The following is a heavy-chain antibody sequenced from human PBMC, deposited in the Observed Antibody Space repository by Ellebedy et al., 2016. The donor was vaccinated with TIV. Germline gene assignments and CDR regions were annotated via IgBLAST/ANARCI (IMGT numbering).Heavy chain of an antibody. CDR2: IYYSGVT. D-gene: IGHD3-3*01. V-gene: IGHV4-31*03. Sequence: SETLSLXXTVSGASISSGDYYWSWIRQLPGEGLEWIGFIYYSGVTYYSPSLKRRVTISVDTSKNQFSLEMTAITAADTAVYYCARTTPLDAFWSGLDYWGQGIQVTVSS. CDR3: ARTTPLDAFWSGLDY. J-gene: IGHJ4*02. CDR1: GASISSGDYY.